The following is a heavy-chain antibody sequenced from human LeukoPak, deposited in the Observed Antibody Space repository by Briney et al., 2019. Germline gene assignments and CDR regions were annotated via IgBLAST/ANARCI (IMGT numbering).Heavy chain of an antibody. CDR2: INHSGST. CDR1: GGSFSGYY. V-gene: IGHV4-34*01. CDR3: ARQWLVLSSFDY. Sequence: PSETLSLTCAVYGGSFSGYYWSWIRQPPGKGLEWIGEINHSGSTNYNPSLKSRLTISVDTSKNHFSLKLSSVTAADTAVYYCARQWLVLSSFDYWGQGTLVTVSS. J-gene: IGHJ4*02. D-gene: IGHD6-19*01.